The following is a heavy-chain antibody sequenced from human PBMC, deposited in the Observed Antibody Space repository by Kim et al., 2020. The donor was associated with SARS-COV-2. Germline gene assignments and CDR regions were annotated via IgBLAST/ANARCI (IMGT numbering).Heavy chain of an antibody. Sequence: LKSRVTISVDTSKNQFSLKLSSVTAADTAVYYCARRRYDILTGYLLGDDYWGQGTLVTVSS. J-gene: IGHJ4*02. D-gene: IGHD3-9*01. V-gene: IGHV4-39*01. CDR3: ARRRYDILTGYLLGDDY.